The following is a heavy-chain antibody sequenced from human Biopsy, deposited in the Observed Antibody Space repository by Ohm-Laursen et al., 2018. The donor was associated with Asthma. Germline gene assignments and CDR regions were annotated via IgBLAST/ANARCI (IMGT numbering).Heavy chain of an antibody. CDR3: ARVKDGYNFDY. CDR2: IYHSGST. Sequence: QTLSLTCTVSGGSISSGGYSWSWIRQPPGKGLEWIGYIYHSGSTYYNPSLKSRVTISVDRSKNQFSLKLSSVTAADTAVYYCARVKDGYNFDYWGQGTLVTVSS. V-gene: IGHV4-30-2*01. D-gene: IGHD5-24*01. CDR1: GGSISSGGYS. J-gene: IGHJ4*02.